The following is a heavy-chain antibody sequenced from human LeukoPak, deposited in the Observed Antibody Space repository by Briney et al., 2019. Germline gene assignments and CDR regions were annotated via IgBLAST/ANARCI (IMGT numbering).Heavy chain of an antibody. V-gene: IGHV3-48*02. CDR2: INSFSSVM. CDR3: ARDTTTVAAVRTFDY. D-gene: IGHD6-19*01. J-gene: IGHJ4*02. CDR1: GCRFSVYS. Sequence: GGSLRLSCAASGCRFSVYSMNWVRQAPGKGLEWVSYINSFSSVMYYADSVRGRFTISRDDAKNSLYLQMNSLRDEDAAIYYCARDTTTVAAVRTFDYWGQGTLVAVSS.